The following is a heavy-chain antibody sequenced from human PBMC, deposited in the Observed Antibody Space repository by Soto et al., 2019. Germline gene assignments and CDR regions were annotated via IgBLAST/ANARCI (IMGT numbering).Heavy chain of an antibody. J-gene: IGHJ6*03. V-gene: IGHV4-39*01. Sequence: SETLSLTCTVSGGSISSSSYYWSWIRQPPGKGLEWIGSIYYSGSTYYNPSLKSRVTISVDTSKNQFSLKLSSVTAADTAVYYCARHTRVRGAPSYMDVWGKGTTVTVSS. CDR3: ARHTRVRGAPSYMDV. CDR2: IYYSGST. D-gene: IGHD3-10*01. CDR1: GGSISSSSYY.